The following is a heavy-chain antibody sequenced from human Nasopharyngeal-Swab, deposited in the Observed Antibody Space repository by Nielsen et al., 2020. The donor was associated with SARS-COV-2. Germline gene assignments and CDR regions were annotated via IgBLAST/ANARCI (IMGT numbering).Heavy chain of an antibody. Sequence: GESLKISCAGSGFTFSSKWMNWARQAPGKGLEWVANISPDGGQKYYADSVKGRFTISRDNAKNSLYLQMDSLRAEDTAVYYCARFGWGSTQHFDYWGQGTLVTVSS. V-gene: IGHV3-7*05. CDR2: ISPDGGQK. CDR1: GFTFSSKW. CDR3: ARFGWGSTQHFDY. D-gene: IGHD7-27*01. J-gene: IGHJ4*02.